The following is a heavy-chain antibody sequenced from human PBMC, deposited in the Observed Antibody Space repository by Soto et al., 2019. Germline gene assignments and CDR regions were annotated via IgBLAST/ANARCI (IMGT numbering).Heavy chain of an antibody. Sequence: GGSLRLSCAASGFTFSSYAMSWVRQAPGKGLEWVSAISGSGGSTYYADSVKGRFTISRDNSKNTLYLQMNSLRAEDTAVYYCAKESDIVVVIAMGPFDYWGQGTLVTVSS. CDR2: ISGSGGST. CDR1: GFTFSSYA. J-gene: IGHJ4*02. V-gene: IGHV3-23*01. D-gene: IGHD2-21*01. CDR3: AKESDIVVVIAMGPFDY.